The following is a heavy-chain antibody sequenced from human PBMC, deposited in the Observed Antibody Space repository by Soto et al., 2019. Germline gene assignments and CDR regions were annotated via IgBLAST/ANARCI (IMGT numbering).Heavy chain of an antibody. D-gene: IGHD3-3*01. Sequence: PGGSLRLSCAASGFTFSSYGMHWVRQAPGKGLEWVAVISYDGSNKYYADSVKGRFTISRDNSKNTLYLQMNSLRAEDTAVYYCAKGFLEWLFFFDYWGQGTLVTVSS. CDR3: AKGFLEWLFFFDY. V-gene: IGHV3-30*18. J-gene: IGHJ4*02. CDR2: ISYDGSNK. CDR1: GFTFSSYG.